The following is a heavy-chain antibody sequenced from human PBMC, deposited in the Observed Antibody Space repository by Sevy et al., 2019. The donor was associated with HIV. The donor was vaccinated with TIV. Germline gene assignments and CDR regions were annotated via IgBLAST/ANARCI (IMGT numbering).Heavy chain of an antibody. J-gene: IGHJ4*02. Sequence: GESLKISCAASGFTFSSYSMNWVRQAPGKGLEWVSYISSSSSTIYYADSVKGRFTISRDNAKNSLYRQMNGLRAEDTAVYYCARGLNKIDYWGQGTLVTVSS. CDR2: ISSSSSTI. CDR1: GFTFSSYS. CDR3: ARGLNKIDY. V-gene: IGHV3-48*01. D-gene: IGHD2-21*01.